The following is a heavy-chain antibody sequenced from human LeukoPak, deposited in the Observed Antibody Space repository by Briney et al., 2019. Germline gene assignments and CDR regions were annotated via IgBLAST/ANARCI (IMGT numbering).Heavy chain of an antibody. CDR1: GGSISSSSYY. V-gene: IGHV4-39*01. D-gene: IGHD6-13*01. J-gene: IGHJ5*02. Sequence: SETLSLTCTVSGGSISSSSYYWGWIRQPPGKGLEWIGSIYYSGSTYYNPSLRSRVTISVDTSKNQFSLKLSSVTAADTAVYYCARHERSGIAAVWGPYNWFDPWGQGTLVTVSS. CDR3: ARHERSGIAAVWGPYNWFDP. CDR2: IYYSGST.